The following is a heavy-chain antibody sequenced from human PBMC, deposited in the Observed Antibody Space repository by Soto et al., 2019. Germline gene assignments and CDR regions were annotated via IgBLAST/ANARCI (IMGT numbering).Heavy chain of an antibody. D-gene: IGHD2-15*01. Sequence: LSLTCTVSGGSISSYYWSWIRQPPGKGLEWIGYIYYSGSTNYNPSLKSRVTISVDTSKNQFSLKLSSVTAADTAVYYCARGYCSGGSCRSPTYNWFDPWGQGTLVTVSS. V-gene: IGHV4-59*01. CDR1: GGSISSYY. J-gene: IGHJ5*02. CDR3: ARGYCSGGSCRSPTYNWFDP. CDR2: IYYSGST.